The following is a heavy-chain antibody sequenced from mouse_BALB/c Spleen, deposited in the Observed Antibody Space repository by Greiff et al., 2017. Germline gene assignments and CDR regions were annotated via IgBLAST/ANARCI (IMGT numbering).Heavy chain of an antibody. V-gene: IGHV1-54*01. J-gene: IGHJ4*01. CDR1: GYDFTNYL. Sequence: VQLQQSGAELVRPGTSVKVSCKASGYDFTNYLIEWVKQRPGQGLEWIGVINPGSGGTNYNEKFKGKATLTADKSSSTSYMQLSSLTSDDSAVYFCAREDAMDYWGQGTSVTVSS. CDR2: INPGSGGT. CDR3: AREDAMDY.